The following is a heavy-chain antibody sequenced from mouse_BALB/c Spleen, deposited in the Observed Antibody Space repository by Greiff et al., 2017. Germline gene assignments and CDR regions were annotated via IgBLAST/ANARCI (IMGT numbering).Heavy chain of an antibody. D-gene: IGHD2-10*02. CDR2: ISNLAYSI. CDR3: ARRGNLVWYPLDY. CDR1: GFTFSDYG. V-gene: IGHV5-15*02. Sequence: EVKLMESGGGLVQPGGSRKLSCAASGFTFSDYGMAWVRQAPGKGPEWVAFISNLAYSIYYADTVTGRFTISRENAKNTLYLEMSSLRSEDTAMYYCARRGNLVWYPLDYWGQGTLVTVSA. J-gene: IGHJ3*01.